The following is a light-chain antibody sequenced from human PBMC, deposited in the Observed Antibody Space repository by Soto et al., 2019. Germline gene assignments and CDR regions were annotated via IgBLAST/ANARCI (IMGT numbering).Light chain of an antibody. J-gene: IGKJ1*01. CDR2: DAS. V-gene: IGKV1-5*01. Sequence: DIQMTQSPSTLSASVGDRVTITCRASQSINSWLAWYQQKPGKAPQILIYDASTLKSGVPSRFSASGSGKEFTLIISSLQPDEFATYYCQQYTSYSWTFGQGSKVDIX. CDR1: QSINSW. CDR3: QQYTSYSWT.